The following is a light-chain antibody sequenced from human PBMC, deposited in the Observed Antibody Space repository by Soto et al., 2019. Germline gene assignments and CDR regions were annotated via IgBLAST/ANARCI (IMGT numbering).Light chain of an antibody. CDR1: STDVGGYIY. CDR2: EVS. CDR3: SSYTSSSALQV. J-gene: IGLJ1*01. Sequence: QSVLTQPASVSGSPGQSITLSCTGTSTDVGGYIYVSWYQQHPGKGPRLIIYEVSSRPSGVSDRFSGSRSGNTASLTISGLQTDDEATYYCSSYTSSSALQVFGTGTKVTVL. V-gene: IGLV2-14*01.